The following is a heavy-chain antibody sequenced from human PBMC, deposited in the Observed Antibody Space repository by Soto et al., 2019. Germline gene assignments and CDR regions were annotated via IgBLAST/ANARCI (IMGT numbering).Heavy chain of an antibody. CDR1: GGSISSSNW. J-gene: IGHJ4*02. Sequence: QVQLQESGPGLVKPSGTLSLSCAVSGGSISSSNWWSWVRQVPGKGLEWIGEIYHSGSTIYNPSPQSRLTISIDNSKNQFSLRLTSATAADTAVYYCAKDLRGGYYWGQRTLVTVSS. V-gene: IGHV4-4*02. CDR3: AKDLRGGYY. CDR2: IYHSGST. D-gene: IGHD3-16*01.